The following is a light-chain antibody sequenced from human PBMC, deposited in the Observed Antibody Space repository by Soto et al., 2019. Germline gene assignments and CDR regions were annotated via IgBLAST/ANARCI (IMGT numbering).Light chain of an antibody. CDR2: EAS. Sequence: DIQMTQSPSTLSASVGDRVTITCRANQGISTFLAWYQQRPGKAPNLLIYEASILESGVPSRFSGSGSGTEFTLTISSLQPDDFATYYCQHYIGHPYTFGQGTKPEIE. V-gene: IGKV1-5*03. CDR1: QGISTF. J-gene: IGKJ2*01. CDR3: QHYIGHPYT.